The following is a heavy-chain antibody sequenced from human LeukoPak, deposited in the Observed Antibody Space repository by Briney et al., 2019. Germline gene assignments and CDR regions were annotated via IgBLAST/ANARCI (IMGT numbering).Heavy chain of an antibody. CDR1: GGTFSSYT. V-gene: IGHV1-69*04. CDR3: AREPHVDTAMDQTPFDY. J-gene: IGHJ4*02. Sequence: SVKVSCKASGGTFSSYTISWVRQAPGQGLEWMGRIIPVLGIANYAQKFQGRVTITADKSTSTAYMELSSLRSEDTAVYYCAREPHVDTAMDQTPFDYWGQGTLVTVSS. CDR2: IIPVLGIA. D-gene: IGHD5-18*01.